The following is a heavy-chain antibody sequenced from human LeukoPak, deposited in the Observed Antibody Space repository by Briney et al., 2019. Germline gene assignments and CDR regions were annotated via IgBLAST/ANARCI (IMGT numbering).Heavy chain of an antibody. CDR2: MNPNSGNT. D-gene: IGHD2-2*01. Sequence: ASVKVSCKASGYTFTGYYMHWVRQAPGQGLEWMGWMNPNSGNTGYAQKFQGRVTMTRNTSISTAYMELSSLRSEDTAVYYCARGRYRRYQLLLRYYYYYMDVWGKGTTVTISS. CDR1: GYTFTGYY. J-gene: IGHJ6*03. V-gene: IGHV1-8*02. CDR3: ARGRYRRYQLLLRYYYYYMDV.